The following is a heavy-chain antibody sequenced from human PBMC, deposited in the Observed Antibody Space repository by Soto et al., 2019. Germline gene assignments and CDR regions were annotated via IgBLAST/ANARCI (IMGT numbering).Heavy chain of an antibody. Sequence: PGGSLRLSCAVSGFSVRSSQMSWVRQAPGKGLEWVSVILIDGTTHYGVSVKGRFTISRDSARNTLYLQMNGLRVDDTSVYYCARVGPYDSGSYMLRYDRFDPWGQGT. D-gene: IGHD3-10*01. J-gene: IGHJ5*02. CDR3: ARVGPYDSGSYMLRYDRFDP. CDR1: GFSVRSSQ. V-gene: IGHV3-53*01. CDR2: ILIDGTT.